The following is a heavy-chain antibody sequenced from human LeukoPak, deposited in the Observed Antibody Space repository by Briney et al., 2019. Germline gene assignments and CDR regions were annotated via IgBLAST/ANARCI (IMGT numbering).Heavy chain of an antibody. CDR3: ARDRGSYCTNGVCHPPPYYFDY. CDR1: GFTFSDYY. CDR2: ISSSGSTI. V-gene: IGHV3-11*01. Sequence: GGSLRLSCAASGFTFSDYYMSWIRQAPGKGLEWFSYISSSGSTIYYADSVKGRFSISRDNAKNSLYLQMNSLRAEDAAVYYCARDRGSYCTNGVCHPPPYYFDYWGQGTLVTVSS. D-gene: IGHD2-8*01. J-gene: IGHJ4*02.